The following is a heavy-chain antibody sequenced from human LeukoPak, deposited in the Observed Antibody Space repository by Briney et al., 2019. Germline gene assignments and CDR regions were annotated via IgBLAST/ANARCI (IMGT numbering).Heavy chain of an antibody. J-gene: IGHJ4*02. V-gene: IGHV4-39*07. Sequence: PSETLSLSCTVSGGSISSSSYYWGWIRQPPGKGLEWIGSIYYSVSTYYNPSLKSRVTISVDTSKNQFSLKLSSVTAADTAVYYCARTQMRIKLDYWGQGTLVTVSS. CDR3: ARTQMRIKLDY. CDR1: GGSISSSSYY. D-gene: IGHD2-15*01. CDR2: IYYSVST.